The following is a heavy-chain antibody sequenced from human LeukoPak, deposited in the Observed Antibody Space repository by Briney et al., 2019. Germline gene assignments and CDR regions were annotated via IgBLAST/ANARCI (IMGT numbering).Heavy chain of an antibody. CDR3: TTDHYDYVWGSRVK. CDR2: NKSKTDGGTT. V-gene: IGHV3-15*01. Sequence: GGSLKLSWAASGFTFNNAWMGWVRQAPGKGLEWVGRNKSKTDGGTTDYAAPVKGRFTISRDDSKNTLYLQMNSLKTEDTAVYYCTTDHYDYVWGSRVKWGQGTLVTVSS. CDR1: GFTFNNAW. J-gene: IGHJ4*02. D-gene: IGHD3-16*01.